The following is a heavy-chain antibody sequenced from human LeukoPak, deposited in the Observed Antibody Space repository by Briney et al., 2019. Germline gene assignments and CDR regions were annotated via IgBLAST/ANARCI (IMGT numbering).Heavy chain of an antibody. D-gene: IGHD2-2*01. CDR1: GGSFSGYY. CDR2: INHSGST. Sequence: SETLPLTCAVYGGSFSGYYWSWIRQPPGKGLEWIGEINHSGSTNYNPSLKSRDTISVDTSQNQFSLKLSSVTAADTAVYYCARTTIVVVPAVDFDYWGQGTLVTVSS. CDR3: ARTTIVVVPAVDFDY. V-gene: IGHV4-34*01. J-gene: IGHJ4*02.